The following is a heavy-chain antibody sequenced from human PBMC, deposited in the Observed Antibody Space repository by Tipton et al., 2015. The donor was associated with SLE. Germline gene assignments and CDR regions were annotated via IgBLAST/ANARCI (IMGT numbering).Heavy chain of an antibody. CDR1: GFTFSSYA. J-gene: IGHJ4*02. Sequence: GSLRLSCAASGFTFSSYAMSWVRQAPGKGLEWVSYISSSSSYTNYADFVKGRFTISRDNAKNSLYLQMNSLRAEDTAVYYCARDGSIAAPSDYWGQGTLVTVSS. CDR2: ISSSSSYT. D-gene: IGHD6-6*01. V-gene: IGHV3-11*05. CDR3: ARDGSIAAPSDY.